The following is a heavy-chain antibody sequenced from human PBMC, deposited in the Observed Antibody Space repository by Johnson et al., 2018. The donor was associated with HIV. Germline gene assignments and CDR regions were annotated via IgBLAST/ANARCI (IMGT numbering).Heavy chain of an antibody. CDR1: GFTFSSYW. CDR2: INSDGSST. CDR3: ARGTPGGGHTVDDAFDI. Sequence: VQLVESGGGLVQPGGSLRLSCAASGFTFSSYWMHWVRQAPGKGLVWVSRINSDGSSTSYADSVKGRFTISRDNAKNTIYLEMNSLRAEDTAVYYCARGTPGGGHTVDDAFDIWGQGTMVTVSS. D-gene: IGHD3-16*01. J-gene: IGHJ3*02. V-gene: IGHV3-74*02.